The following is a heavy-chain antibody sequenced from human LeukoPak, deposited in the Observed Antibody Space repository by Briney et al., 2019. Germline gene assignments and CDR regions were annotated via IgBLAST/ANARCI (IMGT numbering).Heavy chain of an antibody. CDR3: AVQTTVPNDAFDI. J-gene: IGHJ3*02. CDR1: GFTFSSYA. D-gene: IGHD4-17*01. Sequence: PGGSLRLSCAASGFTFSSYAVSWVRQAPGKGLEWVSAISGSGGSTYYADPVKGRFTISRDNSKNTLYLQMNSLRAEDTAVYYCAVQTTVPNDAFDIWGQGTMVTVSS. V-gene: IGHV3-23*01. CDR2: ISGSGGST.